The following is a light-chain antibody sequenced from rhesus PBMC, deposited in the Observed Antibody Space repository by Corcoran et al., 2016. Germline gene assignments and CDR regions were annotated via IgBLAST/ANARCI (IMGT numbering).Light chain of an antibody. CDR2: AAS. CDR3: QQGYTTPFT. V-gene: IGKV1-18*01. J-gene: IGKJ3*01. CDR1: QGISSW. Sequence: DIQMTQSPSSLSASVGDKVTITCRASQGISSWLAWYQQKPGKAPKLLISAASSLQSGVPSRLSGNGSRTAYPLTVSSLKPEDFATYYSQQGYTTPFTFGPATKLDIK.